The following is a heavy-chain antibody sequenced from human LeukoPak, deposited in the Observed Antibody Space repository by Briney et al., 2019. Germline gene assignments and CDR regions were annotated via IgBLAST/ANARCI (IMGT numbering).Heavy chain of an antibody. V-gene: IGHV5-51*01. Sequence: GESLKISCKASADSSTSSCISWVRQMAPKGRVWRGVIFPGDCGTRYSPSSQSHGTISADNSINTTYLQWSSLKASDTAAYYYAISPMVRGVIIVFDMGGQGTRVTVS. CDR1: ADSSTSSC. CDR2: IFPGDCGT. CDR3: AISPMVRGVIIVFDM. D-gene: IGHD3-10*01. J-gene: IGHJ3*02.